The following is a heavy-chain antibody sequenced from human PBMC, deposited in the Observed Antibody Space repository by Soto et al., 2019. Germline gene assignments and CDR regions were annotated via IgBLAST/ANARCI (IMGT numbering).Heavy chain of an antibody. D-gene: IGHD3-3*01. CDR1: IFTFNTYA. CDR2: ISESGDGT. CDR3: ARNGDFWSWGMDV. Sequence: PGGSLRLSCAASIFTFNTYAMTWVRQAPGKGQEWVSLISESGDGTYSADSVKGRFTIPRHNSQRTLNLQMNSLRAEDTAVYYCARNGDFWSWGMDVWGQGKTVTVSS. J-gene: IGHJ6*02. V-gene: IGHV3-23*01.